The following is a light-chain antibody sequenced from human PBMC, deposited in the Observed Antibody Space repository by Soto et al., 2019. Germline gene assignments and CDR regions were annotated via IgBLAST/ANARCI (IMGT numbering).Light chain of an antibody. CDR3: LQHNSHPRT. CDR1: QGISND. V-gene: IGKV1-17*01. CDR2: AAT. Sequence: DIQMTQSPSSLSASVGDRIIITCRASQGISNDLVWFQQRPGTAPKRLIYAATRLQSGVPSRFRGSGSGTEFTLTISSLQPEDFATYFCLQHNSHPRTFGQGTKVDIK. J-gene: IGKJ1*01.